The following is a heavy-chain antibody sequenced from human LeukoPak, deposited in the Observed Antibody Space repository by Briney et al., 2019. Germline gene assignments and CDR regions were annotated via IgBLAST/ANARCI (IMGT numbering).Heavy chain of an antibody. J-gene: IGHJ3*02. D-gene: IGHD3-22*01. CDR2: IYWDDDK. CDR1: GFSLSTSGVG. Sequence: SGPTLVNPTQTLTLTRTFSGFSLSTSGVGVGWIRQPPGKALEWLALIYWDDDKRYSPSLKSRLTITKDTSKNQVVLTMTNMDPVDTATYYCAHRRPYYDSSGYFRVSNAFDIWGQGTMVTVSS. V-gene: IGHV2-5*02. CDR3: AHRRPYYDSSGYFRVSNAFDI.